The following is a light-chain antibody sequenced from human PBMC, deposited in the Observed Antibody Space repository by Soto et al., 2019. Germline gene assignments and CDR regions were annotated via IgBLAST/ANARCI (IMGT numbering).Light chain of an antibody. V-gene: IGKV3-15*01. Sequence: EIVMTQSPATLSVSPGERATLSCRASQSVSSNLAWYKQKPGQAPRLLIYGASTRATGIQARFSGSESGTEFTLTISSLQSEDFAVYYCQQYNNWPPWTCGQGTKLEI. CDR1: QSVSSN. J-gene: IGKJ1*01. CDR2: GAS. CDR3: QQYNNWPPWT.